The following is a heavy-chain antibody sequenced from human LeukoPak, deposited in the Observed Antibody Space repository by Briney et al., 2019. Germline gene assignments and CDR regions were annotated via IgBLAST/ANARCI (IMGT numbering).Heavy chain of an antibody. D-gene: IGHD2-15*01. CDR2: ISPNSGDT. J-gene: IGHJ5*02. Sequence: ASVKVSCKXSGYTFTGHYMHWVRQAPRQGLEWMGRISPNSGDTNHAQKFQGRVTMTRDTLISTAYMELSRLRSDDTAVYYCARSHCSGGSCQNWLDPWGQGTLVTVSS. CDR1: GYTFTGHY. CDR3: ARSHCSGGSCQNWLDP. V-gene: IGHV1-2*06.